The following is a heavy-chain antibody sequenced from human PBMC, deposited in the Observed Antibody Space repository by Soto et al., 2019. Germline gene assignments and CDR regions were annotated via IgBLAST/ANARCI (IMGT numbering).Heavy chain of an antibody. CDR3: ARDGGPYCSSTSCYSLYYYGMDV. CDR1: VYTFSGYY. CDR2: INPNSGDT. Sequence: KVYRKGSVYTFSGYYVHCLRQAPGQGLEWMGWINPNSGDTYLAQRFQGRVTMNRDTSIGTAYMELSRLRSDDTAVYYCARDGGPYCSSTSCYSLYYYGMDVWGQGTTVTVSS. D-gene: IGHD2-2*02. J-gene: IGHJ6*02. V-gene: IGHV1-2*02.